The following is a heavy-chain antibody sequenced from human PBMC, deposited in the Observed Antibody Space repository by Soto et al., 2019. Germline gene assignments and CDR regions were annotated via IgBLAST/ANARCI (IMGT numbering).Heavy chain of an antibody. CDR3: ARSDGWYAIDA. CDR1: GDSVSSPYY. Sequence: QVQLQESGPGLVKPSGTLSITCAVSGDSVSSPYYWCWVRQPPGKGLEWIGEVVHTGTTSYNPSLRSRSTISMDKSINQFPLVLSYVTAADTAVYYCARSDGWYAIDAWGPGTLVIASS. V-gene: IGHV4-4*02. CDR2: VVHTGTT. D-gene: IGHD6-19*01. J-gene: IGHJ5*02.